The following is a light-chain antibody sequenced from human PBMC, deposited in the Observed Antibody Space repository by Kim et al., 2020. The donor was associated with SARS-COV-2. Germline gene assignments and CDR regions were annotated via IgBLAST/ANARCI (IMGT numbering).Light chain of an antibody. CDR2: DDS. Sequence: APGKTARITWGGNNIGSKSVHWDQQKPGQAPVLVVYDDSDRPSGIPERFSGSNSGNTATLTISRVEAGDEADYYCQVWDSSSDHVVFGGGTQLTVL. J-gene: IGLJ2*01. CDR1: NIGSKS. CDR3: QVWDSSSDHVV. V-gene: IGLV3-21*03.